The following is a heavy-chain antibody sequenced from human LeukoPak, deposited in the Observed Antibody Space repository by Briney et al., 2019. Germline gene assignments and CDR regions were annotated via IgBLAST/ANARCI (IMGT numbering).Heavy chain of an antibody. J-gene: IGHJ4*02. D-gene: IGHD6-19*01. V-gene: IGHV3-23*01. CDR2: ISGSDGGT. Sequence: PGGSLRLSCAASGFTFSSCGMTWVRQAPGKGLEWVSSISGSDGGTYYADSVKGRFTISRDNSKNTLYLQMNSLRAEDTAVYYCAKVLPSSASSDYWGQGTLVTVSS. CDR1: GFTFSSCG. CDR3: AKVLPSSASSDY.